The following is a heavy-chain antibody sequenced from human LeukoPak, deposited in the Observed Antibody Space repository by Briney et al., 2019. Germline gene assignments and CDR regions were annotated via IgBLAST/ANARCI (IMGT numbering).Heavy chain of an antibody. D-gene: IGHD2-2*01. Sequence: SETLSLTCTVSGGSISSYYWSWLRQPPGKGLEWIGYIYYSGSTNYNPSLKSRVTISVDTSKNQFSLKLSSVTAADTAVYYCAREGRYCSSTSCSKSFDYWGQGTLVTVSS. CDR3: AREGRYCSSTSCSKSFDY. V-gene: IGHV4-59*01. J-gene: IGHJ4*02. CDR1: GGSISSYY. CDR2: IYYSGST.